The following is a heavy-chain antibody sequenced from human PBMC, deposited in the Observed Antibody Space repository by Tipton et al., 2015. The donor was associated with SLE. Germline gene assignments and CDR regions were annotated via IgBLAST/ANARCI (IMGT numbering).Heavy chain of an antibody. J-gene: IGHJ3*01. D-gene: IGHD4-17*01. CDR2: IYYGGNT. CDR3: ASLYGDYEGDAFDF. Sequence: TLSLTCAVYGGSFSTYYWAWIRQPPGKGLEWIGNIYYGGNTYYNPSLQSPVFISVDTSKNQFSLRLASVTAADTAVYYCASLYGDYEGDAFDFWGQGTLVTVSS. CDR1: GGSFSTYY. V-gene: IGHV4-34*01.